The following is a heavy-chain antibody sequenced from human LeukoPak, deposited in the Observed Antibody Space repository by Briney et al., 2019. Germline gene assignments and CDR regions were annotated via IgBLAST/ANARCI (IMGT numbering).Heavy chain of an antibody. CDR2: ISSSGSTI. J-gene: IGHJ4*02. CDR3: ARELSTGILLDY. Sequence: GGSLRLSCAASGFTFSDYYMSWIRQAPGKGLEWVSYISSSGSTIYYADSVKGRFTISRDNTKNSLYLQMSSLRVEDTAVYHCARELSTGILLDYWGQGTLVTVSS. CDR1: GFTFSDYY. V-gene: IGHV3-11*04.